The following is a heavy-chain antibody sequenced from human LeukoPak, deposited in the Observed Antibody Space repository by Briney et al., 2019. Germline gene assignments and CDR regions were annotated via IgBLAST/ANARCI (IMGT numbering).Heavy chain of an antibody. V-gene: IGHV4-34*01. CDR3: ARGVAYYDFWSGYYGSWFDP. J-gene: IGHJ5*02. D-gene: IGHD3-3*01. CDR2: FNHSGST. CDR1: GGSFSGYY. Sequence: SETLSLTCAVYGGSFSGYYWSWIRQPPGKGLEWIGEFNHSGSTNYNPSLKSRVTISVDTSKNQFSLKLSSVTAADTAVYYCARGVAYYDFWSGYYGSWFDPWGQGTLVTVSS.